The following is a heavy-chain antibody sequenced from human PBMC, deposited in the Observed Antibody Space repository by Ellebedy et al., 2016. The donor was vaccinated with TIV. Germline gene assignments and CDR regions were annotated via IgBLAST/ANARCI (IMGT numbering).Heavy chain of an antibody. CDR2: IYPADSDT. CDR3: ASRGYTYGYYLDY. Sequence: ASVKVSXXASGYTFTTYAIAWVRQMPGKGLEWVGIIYPADSDTIYSPSFQGQVTISVDKSINTAYLQWNSLKASDTAMYYCASRGYTYGYYLDYWGQGTLVTVSS. D-gene: IGHD5-18*01. V-gene: IGHV5-51*01. J-gene: IGHJ4*02. CDR1: GYTFTTYA.